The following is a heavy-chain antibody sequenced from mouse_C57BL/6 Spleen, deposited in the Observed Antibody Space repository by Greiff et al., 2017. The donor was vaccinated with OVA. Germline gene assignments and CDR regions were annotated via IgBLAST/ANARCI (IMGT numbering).Heavy chain of an antibody. J-gene: IGHJ4*01. D-gene: IGHD1-1*01. CDR2: IDPETGGT. V-gene: IGHV1-15*01. Sequence: QVQLQQSGAELVRPGASVTLSCKASGYTFTDYEMHWVKQTPVHGLEWIGAIDPETGGTAYNQKFKGKAILTADKSSSTAYMELRSLTSEDSAVYYCTRRTTVVAKGNAMDYWCQGTSVTVSS. CDR3: TRRTTVVAKGNAMDY. CDR1: GYTFTDYE.